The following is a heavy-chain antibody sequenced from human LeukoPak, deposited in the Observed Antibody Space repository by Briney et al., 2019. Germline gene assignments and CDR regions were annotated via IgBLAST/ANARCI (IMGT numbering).Heavy chain of an antibody. Sequence: GGSLRLSCAVSGFTFSSYGMSWVRQIPGKGLEWVGRIRSQSDGGTADYGPPVKGRFTISRDDSKTTVSLHMNSLKSEDTGVYYCTTFPLRSGPYTWGQGTLVTVSS. CDR2: IRSQSDGGTA. V-gene: IGHV3-15*01. CDR1: GFTFSSYG. J-gene: IGHJ5*02. D-gene: IGHD1-26*01. CDR3: TTFPLRSGPYT.